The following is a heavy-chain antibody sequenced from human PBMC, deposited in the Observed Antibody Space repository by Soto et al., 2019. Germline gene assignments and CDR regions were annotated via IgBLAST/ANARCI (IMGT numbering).Heavy chain of an antibody. CDR2: IYYSGDT. V-gene: IGHV4-39*01. CDR1: GGSISSDSFY. J-gene: IGHJ6*02. Sequence: PSETLSLTCTVSGGSISSDSFYWAWIRQPPGKGLEWIGIIYYSGDTYYIPSLAGRLTMSVDTSNQFSLTLRSVTAADTALYYCARNQPQRYCSGGTCRPAYGMDVWGQGTTVTVSS. CDR3: ARNQPQRYCSGGTCRPAYGMDV. D-gene: IGHD2-15*01.